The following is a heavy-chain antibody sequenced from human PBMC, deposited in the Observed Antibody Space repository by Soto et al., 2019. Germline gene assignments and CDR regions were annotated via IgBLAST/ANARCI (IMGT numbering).Heavy chain of an antibody. CDR3: ARQAYSSNPVDY. CDR1: GGAIISSSYY. J-gene: IGHJ4*02. CDR2: IYYSGST. V-gene: IGHV4-39*01. D-gene: IGHD6-13*01. Sequence: KPSETLSLTCTVSGGAIISSSYYFFCIRQPPGKGLEWIGSIYYSGSTYYNPSLKSRVTISVDTSKNQFSLKLSSVTAADTAVYYCARQAYSSNPVDYWGQGTLVTVSS.